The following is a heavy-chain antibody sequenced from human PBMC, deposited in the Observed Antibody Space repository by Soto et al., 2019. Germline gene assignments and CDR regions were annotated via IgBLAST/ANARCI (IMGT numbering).Heavy chain of an antibody. V-gene: IGHV1-69*04. Sequence: ASVKVSCKASGGTFSSYTISWVRQAPGQGLEWMGRIIPILGIANYAQKFQGRVTITADKFTSTACMELSSLRSEDTAVYYCARDYSVTTNDYYYYMDVWGKGTTVTVSS. CDR2: IIPILGIA. CDR1: GGTFSSYT. D-gene: IGHD4-4*01. CDR3: ARDYSVTTNDYYYYMDV. J-gene: IGHJ6*03.